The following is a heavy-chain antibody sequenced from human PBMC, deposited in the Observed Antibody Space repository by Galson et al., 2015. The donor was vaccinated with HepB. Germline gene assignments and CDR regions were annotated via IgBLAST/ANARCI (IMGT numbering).Heavy chain of an antibody. D-gene: IGHD2-2*03. J-gene: IGHJ4*02. CDR2: IYSGGST. CDR3: ARWIWSATGFEY. V-gene: IGHV3-53*01. Sequence: SLRLSCAASGFTVSSSYMSWVRQAPGKGLEWVSVIYSGGSTYYADSVRGRFTISRDSSKNTLYLQMNSLRVEDTAVYYCARWIWSATGFEYWGLGTLVTVSS. CDR1: GFTVSSSY.